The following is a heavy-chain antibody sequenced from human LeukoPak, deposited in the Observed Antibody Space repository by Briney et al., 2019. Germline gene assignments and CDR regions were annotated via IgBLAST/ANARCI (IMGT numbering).Heavy chain of an antibody. CDR1: GGSFSGYY. J-gene: IGHJ4*02. D-gene: IGHD3-22*01. Sequence: SETLSLTCAVYGGSFSGYYWSWIRQPPGKGLEWIGEINHSGSTNYNPSLKSRVTISVDTSKNQFSLKLSSATAADTAVYYCARGRRVAYYYDSSGFYYWGQGTLVTVSS. CDR2: INHSGST. V-gene: IGHV4-34*01. CDR3: ARGRRVAYYYDSSGFYY.